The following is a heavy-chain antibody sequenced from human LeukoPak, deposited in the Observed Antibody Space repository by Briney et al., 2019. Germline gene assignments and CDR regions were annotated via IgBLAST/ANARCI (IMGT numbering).Heavy chain of an antibody. CDR3: AKDIAADGASYFDY. D-gene: IGHD6-13*01. V-gene: IGHV3-23*01. J-gene: IGHJ4*02. Sequence: GGSLRLSCAASGFTFSSYAMSWVRQAPGRGLEWVSSIRGSGRSTYYADSVKGRFTISRDNSKNTLYLQMNSLRAEDTAVYYCAKDIAADGASYFDYWGQGTLVSVSS. CDR1: GFTFSSYA. CDR2: IRGSGRST.